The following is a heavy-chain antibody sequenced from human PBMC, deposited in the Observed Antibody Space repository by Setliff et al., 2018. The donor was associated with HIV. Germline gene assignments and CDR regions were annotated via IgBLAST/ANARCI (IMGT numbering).Heavy chain of an antibody. J-gene: IGHJ3*02. CDR3: ARLAPLLGTSPANNAFDI. CDR2: IIHILGIR. Sequence: SVKVSCKASGGTFDSHAISWVRQAPGQGFEWMGGIIHILGIRNYAQKFQGRVIITTDESTGTAYMELSSLKDDDTAIYYCARLAPLLGTSPANNAFDIWGQGTTVTVSS. CDR1: GGTFDSHA. V-gene: IGHV1-69*10. D-gene: IGHD3-10*01.